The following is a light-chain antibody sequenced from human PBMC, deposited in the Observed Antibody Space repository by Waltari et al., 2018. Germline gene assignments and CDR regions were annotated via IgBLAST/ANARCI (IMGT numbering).Light chain of an antibody. J-gene: IGKJ5*01. CDR1: QNIKKY. V-gene: IGKV1-39*01. Sequence: DIQLTQSPLSLSASVGDRVTITCRASQNIKKYLNWYKTMPGKAHKLLIYAASSLLSGVPSRFSGSGSWTDFTLTISSLQPEDFATYYCQQSYSTPQSTFGQGTRLDLK. CDR3: QQSYSTPQST. CDR2: AAS.